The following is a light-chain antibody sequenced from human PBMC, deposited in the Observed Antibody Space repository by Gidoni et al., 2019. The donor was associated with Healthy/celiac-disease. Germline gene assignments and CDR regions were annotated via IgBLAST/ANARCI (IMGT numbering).Light chain of an antibody. V-gene: IGKV1-39*01. CDR2: AAS. J-gene: IGKJ1*01. CDR1: QSISSY. CDR3: QQSDSTPPWT. Sequence: DIQMTQSPSSLSASVGDRVTITCRASQSISSYLNWYQQKPGKAPKLLIYAASSWQSGVPSRFSCSGSGTDFTLTISSLQQEEVATYYCQQSDSTPPWTFGQGTKVEIK.